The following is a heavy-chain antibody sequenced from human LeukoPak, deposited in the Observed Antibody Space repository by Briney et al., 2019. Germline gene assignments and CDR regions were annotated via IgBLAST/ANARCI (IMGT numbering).Heavy chain of an antibody. CDR2: IIPIFGTA. D-gene: IGHD2-2*02. Sequence: SVKDSCKASGGTFSSYAISWVRQAPGQGLEWMGGIIPIFGTANYAQKFQGRVTITADESTSTAYMELSSLRSEDTAVYYCARDRQVVPAAINYDWFDPWGQGTLVTVSS. V-gene: IGHV1-69*13. CDR3: ARDRQVVPAAINYDWFDP. CDR1: GGTFSSYA. J-gene: IGHJ5*02.